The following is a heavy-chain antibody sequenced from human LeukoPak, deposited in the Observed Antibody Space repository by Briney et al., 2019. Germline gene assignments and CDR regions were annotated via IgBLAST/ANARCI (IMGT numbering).Heavy chain of an antibody. CDR2: ISSSGSTI. Sequence: GGALRLSFAAPGFTFSSYSINWVRQAPGKGLEWVSYISSSGSTIYYADSVKGRFNISRDNAKNSLYLQMNSLRAEDTAVYYCAELGITMIGGVWGKGTTVTISS. CDR3: AELGITMIGGV. V-gene: IGHV3-48*04. D-gene: IGHD3-10*02. CDR1: GFTFSSYS. J-gene: IGHJ6*04.